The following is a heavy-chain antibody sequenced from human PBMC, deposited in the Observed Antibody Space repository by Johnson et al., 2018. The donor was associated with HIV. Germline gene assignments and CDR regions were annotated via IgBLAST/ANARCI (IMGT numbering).Heavy chain of an antibody. J-gene: IGHJ3*02. CDR2: ISGSGGST. D-gene: IGHD1-26*01. CDR3: ARDRDLGRAFDI. V-gene: IGHV3-20*04. Sequence: VLLLESGGGLVQPWGSLRLSCAASGFTFSNYAMTCVRQAPGKGLEWVSGISGSGGSTGYADSVKGRFTISRDNAKNSLYLQMNSLRAEDTALYYCARDRDLGRAFDIWGQGTMVTVSS. CDR1: GFTFSNYA.